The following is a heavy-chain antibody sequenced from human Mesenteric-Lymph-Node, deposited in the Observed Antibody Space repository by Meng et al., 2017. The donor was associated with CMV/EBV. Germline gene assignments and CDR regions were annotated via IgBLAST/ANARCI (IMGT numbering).Heavy chain of an antibody. V-gene: IGHV3-30-3*01. CDR2: LTYDGNNK. Sequence: GGSLRLSCAASGFSFNGYTMHWVRQAPGKGLEWVALLTYDGNNKYYADSVKDRFTISRDSPKNTLYLQINSLRPEDTAVYYCARDHWVAGYYYGMDVWGQGTTVTVSS. J-gene: IGHJ6*02. D-gene: IGHD6-19*01. CDR3: ARDHWVAGYYYGMDV. CDR1: GFSFNGYT.